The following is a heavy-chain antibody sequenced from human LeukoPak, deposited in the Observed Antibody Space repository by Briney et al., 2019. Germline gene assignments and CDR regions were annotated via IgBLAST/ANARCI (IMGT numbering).Heavy chain of an antibody. CDR3: ARGVADAGRRLDP. V-gene: IGHV1-2*02. Sequence: ASVKVSCKTSGYSFTGYYIHWVRQAPGQGCEWRGWISPNSGAIKYAQKFQDRVSMTRDTSINTANMELSSLRLDDTAVYYCARGVADAGRRLDPWGQGTLITVSS. CDR1: GYSFTGYY. D-gene: IGHD6-13*01. J-gene: IGHJ5*02. CDR2: ISPNSGAI.